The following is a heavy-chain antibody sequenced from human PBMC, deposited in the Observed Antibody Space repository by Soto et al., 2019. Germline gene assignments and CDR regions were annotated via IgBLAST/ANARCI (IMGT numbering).Heavy chain of an antibody. CDR1: GGSISSGGYS. D-gene: IGHD6-13*01. CDR2: IYHSGST. CDR3: AREAAAAGTYGGGYFDY. V-gene: IGHV4-30-2*01. J-gene: IGHJ4*02. Sequence: SETLSLTCAVSGGSISSGGYSWSWIRQPPGKGLEWIGYIYHSGSTHYNPSLKSRVTISVDRSKNQFSLKLGSVTAADTAVYYCAREAAAAGTYGGGYFDYWGQGTLVTVSS.